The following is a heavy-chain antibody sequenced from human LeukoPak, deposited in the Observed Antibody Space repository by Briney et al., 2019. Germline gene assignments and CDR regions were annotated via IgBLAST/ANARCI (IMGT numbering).Heavy chain of an antibody. CDR1: GFTFSSYD. D-gene: IGHD3-22*01. Sequence: GGSLRLSCAASGFTFSSYDMSWVHQAPGKGLEWVSGISGSGSSTYYADSVKGRFTISRDNSKNTLYLQMNSLRAEDTAVYYCAKGTDSSGYSDAFDIWGQGTMVTVSS. V-gene: IGHV3-23*01. CDR3: AKGTDSSGYSDAFDI. CDR2: ISGSGSST. J-gene: IGHJ3*02.